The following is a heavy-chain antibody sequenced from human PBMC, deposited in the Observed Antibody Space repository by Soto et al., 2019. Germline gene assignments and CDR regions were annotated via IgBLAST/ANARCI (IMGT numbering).Heavy chain of an antibody. Sequence: SVKVSCKASGGTFSSYAISWVRQAPGQGLEWMGGIIPIFGTANYAQKFQGRVTITADKSTSTAYMELSSLRSEDTAVYHCARDPRVLTYCGGECPLGYYGMDVWGQGTTVTVSS. V-gene: IGHV1-69*06. CDR2: IIPIFGTA. D-gene: IGHD2-21*01. J-gene: IGHJ6*02. CDR3: ARDPRVLTYCGGECPLGYYGMDV. CDR1: GGTFSSYA.